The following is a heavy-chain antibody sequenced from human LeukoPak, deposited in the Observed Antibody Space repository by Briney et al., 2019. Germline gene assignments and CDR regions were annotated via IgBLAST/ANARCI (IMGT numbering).Heavy chain of an antibody. CDR3: ARAEFAVLVGTILYFDY. CDR1: GYTFTGYY. Sequence: VASVKVSCKASGYTFTGYYMHWVRQAPGQGLEWMGWINPNSGGTNYAQKFQGRVTMTRDTSISTAYMELSRLRSDDTAVYYCARAEFAVLVGTILYFDYWGQGTLVTVSS. J-gene: IGHJ4*02. V-gene: IGHV1-2*02. CDR2: INPNSGGT. D-gene: IGHD7-27*01.